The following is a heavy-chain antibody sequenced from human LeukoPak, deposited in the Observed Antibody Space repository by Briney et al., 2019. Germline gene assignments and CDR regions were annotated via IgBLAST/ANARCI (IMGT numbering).Heavy chain of an antibody. Sequence: GASVKVSCKASGYTFTGYYMHWVRQAPGQGLEWMGWINPNSGGTNYAQKFQGRVTMTRDTSISTAYMELSRLRSDDTAVYYCARVRVAAAGAGDGYYFDYWGQGTLVTVSS. J-gene: IGHJ4*02. V-gene: IGHV1-2*02. CDR2: INPNSGGT. D-gene: IGHD6-13*01. CDR3: ARVRVAAAGAGDGYYFDY. CDR1: GYTFTGYY.